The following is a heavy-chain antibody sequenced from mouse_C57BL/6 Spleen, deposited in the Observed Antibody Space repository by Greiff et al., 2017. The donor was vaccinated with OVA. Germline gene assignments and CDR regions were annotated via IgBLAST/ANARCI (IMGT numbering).Heavy chain of an antibody. CDR1: GYTFTDYE. V-gene: IGHV1-15*01. Sequence: QVQLQQSGAELARPGASVTLSCKASGYTFTDYEMHWVKQTPVHGLEWIGAIDPETGGTAYNQKFKGKAILTADKSSSTAYMELRSLTSEDSAVYYCTRNLITTVVARVDWGQGTTLTVSS. CDR3: TRNLITTVVARVD. CDR2: IDPETGGT. J-gene: IGHJ2*01. D-gene: IGHD1-1*01.